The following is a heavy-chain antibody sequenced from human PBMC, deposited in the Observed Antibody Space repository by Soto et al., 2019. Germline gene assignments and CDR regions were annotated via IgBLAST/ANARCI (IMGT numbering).Heavy chain of an antibody. D-gene: IGHD1-1*01. Sequence: QVQLVQSGAEVLKPGSSVKVSCKASGDTFDTFAISWVRQAPGQGLEWMGGIIPIFRTPDYAQKFQGRVTITADVPTSTAYRGLSSLRSETTAVYYCARDKARDQLGGNSSYPLDAWGQGPPAT. CDR3: ARDKARDQLGGNSSYPLDA. V-gene: IGHV1-69*12. CDR2: IIPIFRTP. CDR1: GDTFDTFA. J-gene: IGHJ6*02.